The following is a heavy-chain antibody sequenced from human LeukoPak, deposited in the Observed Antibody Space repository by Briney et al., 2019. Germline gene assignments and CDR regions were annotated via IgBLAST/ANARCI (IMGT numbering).Heavy chain of an antibody. CDR1: GFAFSSYG. Sequence: GGSLRLSCAASGFAFSSYGMHWVRQAPGKGLEWVAVIWFDGNTKYYADSVKGRFTLSRDNSKSTLYLRMSNLRAEDTAVYYCARVPHPGSSSTWYSSVFGGTPPDYWGQGTLVTVSS. CDR3: ARVPHPGSSSTWYSSVFGGTPPDY. J-gene: IGHJ4*02. CDR2: IWFDGNTK. V-gene: IGHV3-33*01. D-gene: IGHD6-13*01.